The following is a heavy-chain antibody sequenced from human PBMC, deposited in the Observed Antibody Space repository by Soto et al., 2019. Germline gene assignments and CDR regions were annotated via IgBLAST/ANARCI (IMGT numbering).Heavy chain of an antibody. CDR1: GGSISSGGYS. CDR3: ARGCIPPLLLDCWHDP. D-gene: IGHD2-21*01. Sequence: SETLSLTCAVSGGSISSGGYSWSWIRQPPGKGLEWIGYIYHSGSNYHTPSLKSLVNTAVDRAKNQFSLKLNSVTAADTAVYYCARGCIPPLLLDCWHDPWGEGTLVTVSS. J-gene: IGHJ5*01. V-gene: IGHV4-30-2*01. CDR2: IYHSGSN.